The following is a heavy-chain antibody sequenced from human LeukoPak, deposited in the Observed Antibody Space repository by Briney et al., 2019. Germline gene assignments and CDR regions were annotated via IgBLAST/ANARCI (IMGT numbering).Heavy chain of an antibody. Sequence: SETLSLTCTVSGGSISSYYWSWIRQPPGKGLEWIGSIYYSGSTYYNPSLKSRVTISVDTSKNQFSLKLSSVTAADTAVYYCASIAVAGTGPDYWGQGTLVTVSS. CDR3: ASIAVAGTGPDY. D-gene: IGHD6-19*01. CDR2: IYYSGST. V-gene: IGHV4-59*05. CDR1: GGSISSYY. J-gene: IGHJ4*02.